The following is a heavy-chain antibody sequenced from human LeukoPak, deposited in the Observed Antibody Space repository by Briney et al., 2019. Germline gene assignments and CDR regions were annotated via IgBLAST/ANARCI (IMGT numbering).Heavy chain of an antibody. V-gene: IGHV4-59*12. J-gene: IGHJ4*02. Sequence: SETLSLTCTVSGGSISSYYWSWIRQPPGKGLEWIGYIYYSGSTNYNPSLKSRVTISVDKSKNQFSLNLSSVTAADTAVYYCAGNVHGYSYENWGQGTLVTVSS. CDR3: AGNVHGYSYEN. CDR1: GGSISSYY. D-gene: IGHD5-18*01. CDR2: IYYSGST.